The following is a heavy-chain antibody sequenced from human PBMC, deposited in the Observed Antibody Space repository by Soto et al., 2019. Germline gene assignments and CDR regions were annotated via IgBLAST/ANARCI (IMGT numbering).Heavy chain of an antibody. J-gene: IGHJ4*02. CDR2: ISSSSSYI. CDR3: ARAIEYYDSSGYYRDY. V-gene: IGHV3-21*01. CDR1: GFTFSSYS. Sequence: EVQLVESGGGLVKPGGSLRLSCAASGFTFSSYSMNWVRQAPGKGLEWVSSISSSSSYIYYADSVKGRFTISRDNANNSLYLPMNSLRAEATAVYYCARAIEYYDSSGYYRDYWGQGTLVTVSS. D-gene: IGHD3-22*01.